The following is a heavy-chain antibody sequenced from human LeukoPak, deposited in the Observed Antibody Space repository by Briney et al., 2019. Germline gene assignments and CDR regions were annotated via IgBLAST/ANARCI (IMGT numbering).Heavy chain of an antibody. CDR3: ARDTYSRWQTDY. CDR2: ISGSSSHI. J-gene: IGHJ4*02. Sequence: PGGSLRLSFAPSGSTSISYILDGVRRAPGKGLEWVSSISGSSSHIYYADSVKGRFTISRDNAKNSLYLQMNSLRVEDTAVYYCARDTYSRWQTDYWGQGTLVTVSS. V-gene: IGHV3-21*01. CDR1: GSTSISYI. D-gene: IGHD4-23*01.